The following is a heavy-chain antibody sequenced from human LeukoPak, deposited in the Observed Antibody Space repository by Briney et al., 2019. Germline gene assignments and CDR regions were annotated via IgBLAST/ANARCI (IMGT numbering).Heavy chain of an antibody. CDR3: AKGRYGGSYLVPFDY. V-gene: IGHV3-30*18. Sequence: GGSLRLSCAASGFTFRSYGMHWVRQAPGKGLEWVAVISYDGSNKYYADSVKGRFTISRDNSKNTLYLQMNSLRAEDTAVYYCAKGRYGGSYLVPFDYWGQGTLVTVSS. CDR1: GFTFRSYG. CDR2: ISYDGSNK. J-gene: IGHJ4*02. D-gene: IGHD1-26*01.